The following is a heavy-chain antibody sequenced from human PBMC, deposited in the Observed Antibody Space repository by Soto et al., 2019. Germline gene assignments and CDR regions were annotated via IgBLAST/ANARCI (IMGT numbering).Heavy chain of an antibody. CDR2: ISAYNGNT. CDR3: ARVVYSGKAVVFWFDP. V-gene: IGHV1-18*01. J-gene: IGHJ5*02. Sequence: QVQLVQSGAEVKKPGASVKVSCKASGYTFTSYGISWVRQAPGQGLEWMGWISAYNGNTNYAQKLQGRVTMTTDTSTRTAYMELRSLRSDDTAVYYCARVVYSGKAVVFWFDPWGQGTLVTVSS. D-gene: IGHD2-8*01. CDR1: GYTFTSYG.